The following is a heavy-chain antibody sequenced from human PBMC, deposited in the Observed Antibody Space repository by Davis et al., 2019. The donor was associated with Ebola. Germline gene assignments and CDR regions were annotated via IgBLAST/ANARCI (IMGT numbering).Heavy chain of an antibody. J-gene: IGHJ4*02. CDR3: ARGDSYYDPSGYYAGPEAPDH. CDR2: YYYTGST. Sequence: SETLSLTCTVSGGSINNYFWSWIRQPPGKGLEWIGYYYYTGSTYYNPSLKSRVSISVDTSKNQFSLKLSSVTAADTAVYYCARGDSYYDPSGYYAGPEAPDHWGQGTLVSVSS. CDR1: GGSINNYF. D-gene: IGHD3-22*01. V-gene: IGHV4-59*12.